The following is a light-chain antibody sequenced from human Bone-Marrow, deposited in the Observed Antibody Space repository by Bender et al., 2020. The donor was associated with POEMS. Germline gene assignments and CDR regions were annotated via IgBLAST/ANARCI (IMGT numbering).Light chain of an antibody. J-gene: IGLJ3*02. CDR2: RNN. V-gene: IGLV1-44*01. CDR3: AAWEDSLNGWV. Sequence: QSVLTQPPSASGTPGQRVTISCSGSSSNIGTNPVNWYQQLPGTAHKLLIYRNNQRPSGVPDRFSGSKSGTSASLAISGLQSEDEADYYCAAWEDSLNGWVFGGGTKLTVL. CDR1: SSNIGTNP.